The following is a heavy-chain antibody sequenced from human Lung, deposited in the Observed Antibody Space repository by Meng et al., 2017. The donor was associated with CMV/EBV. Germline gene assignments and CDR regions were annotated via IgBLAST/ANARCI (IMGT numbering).Heavy chain of an antibody. V-gene: IGHV3-23*01. CDR3: ARRPTYYGSGSYYEGGFDY. J-gene: IGHJ4*02. D-gene: IGHD3-10*01. CDR2: ITGNGGST. Sequence: FSRYNLNWVRQGPVSGLDWVSGITGNGGSTYYAGSVKGRFTISRDNSRDTVYLHMNSLRDEDTAIYYCARRPTYYGSGSYYEGGFDYWGQGTLVTVSS. CDR1: FSRYN.